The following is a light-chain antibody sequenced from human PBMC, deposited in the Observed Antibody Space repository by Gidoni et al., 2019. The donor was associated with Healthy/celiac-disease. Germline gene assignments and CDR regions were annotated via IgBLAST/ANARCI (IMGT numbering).Light chain of an antibody. V-gene: IGKV1-5*01. Sequence: DIQMTQSPSTLSASVGDRVTTTCRASPSISSWLAWYQQKPGQAPKLLIDDAPSLESRVPSRCSGSGSGTEFTITISSLQPDDVATYYCQQYNSYSWTFGQGTKVEIK. CDR3: QQYNSYSWT. J-gene: IGKJ1*01. CDR1: PSISSW. CDR2: DAP.